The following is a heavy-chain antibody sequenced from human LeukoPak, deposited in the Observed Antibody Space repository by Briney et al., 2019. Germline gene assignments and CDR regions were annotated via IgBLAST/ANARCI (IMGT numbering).Heavy chain of an antibody. J-gene: IGHJ5*02. CDR1: GYSISSGYY. D-gene: IGHD6-19*01. Sequence: SETLSLTCTVSGYSISSGYYWGWIRQPPGKGLEWIGSIYHSGSTYYNPSLKSRVTISVDTSKNQFSLKLSSVTAADTAVYYCASSVPVAGTYWFDPWGQGTLVTVSS. CDR3: ASSVPVAGTYWFDP. V-gene: IGHV4-38-2*02. CDR2: IYHSGST.